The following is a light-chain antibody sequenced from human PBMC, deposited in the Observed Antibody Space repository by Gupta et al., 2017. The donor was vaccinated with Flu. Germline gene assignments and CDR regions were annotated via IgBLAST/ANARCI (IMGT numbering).Light chain of an antibody. Sequence: DRVTITCQTSQDIRRYLNSYQQKPGRAPKLLIKEASHLQVGVPSRFSGTGSGTHVTFPISGLQFEDFATYYCLQYDLRPPYTFGQGTK. CDR3: LQYDLRPPYT. CDR2: EAS. V-gene: IGKV1-33*01. J-gene: IGKJ2*01. CDR1: QDIRRY.